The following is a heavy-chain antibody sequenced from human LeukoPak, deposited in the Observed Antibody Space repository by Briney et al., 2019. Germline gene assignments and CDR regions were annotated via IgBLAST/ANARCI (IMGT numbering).Heavy chain of an antibody. CDR3: ARVKDPGGYYYYYYMDV. D-gene: IGHD3-16*01. V-gene: IGHV4-34*01. CDR2: INHSGST. Sequence: SETLSLTCAVYGGSFSGYYWSWIRQPPGKGLEWRGEINHSGSTNYNPSLKSRGTISLDTSKNQFSLKLSSVTAADTAMYYCARVKDPGGYYYYYYMDVWGKGTTVTVSS. J-gene: IGHJ6*03. CDR1: GGSFSGYY.